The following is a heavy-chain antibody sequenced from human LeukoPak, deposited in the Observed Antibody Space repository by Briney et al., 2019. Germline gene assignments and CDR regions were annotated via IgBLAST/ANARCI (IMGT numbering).Heavy chain of an antibody. D-gene: IGHD1-26*01. J-gene: IGHJ4*02. CDR2: IHPNTGDT. V-gene: IGHV1-2*06. CDR3: ARDYSGSYTH. CDR1: GYTFTDYY. Sequence: ASVKVSCKASGYTFTDYYIHWVRQAPGQGLEWVGLIHPNTGDTFYEQKFRGRVTMTRDTSINTAYMELDRLTSDDTAVYYCARDYSGSYTHWAQGTVFSVSS.